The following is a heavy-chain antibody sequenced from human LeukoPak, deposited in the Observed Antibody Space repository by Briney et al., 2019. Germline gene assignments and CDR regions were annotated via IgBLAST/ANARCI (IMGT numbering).Heavy chain of an antibody. Sequence: SETLSLTCSVSGYSISSGYYWGWIRQPPGKGLEWIGSIYHSGSTYYNTSLKSRVTISVDTSKNQFSLKLNSVTAADTAVYYCARDKDYGSGSDYNEYVFDFWGQGTMVTVSS. V-gene: IGHV4-38-2*02. CDR3: ARDKDYGSGSDYNEYVFDF. CDR2: IYHSGST. CDR1: GYSISSGYY. J-gene: IGHJ3*01. D-gene: IGHD3-10*01.